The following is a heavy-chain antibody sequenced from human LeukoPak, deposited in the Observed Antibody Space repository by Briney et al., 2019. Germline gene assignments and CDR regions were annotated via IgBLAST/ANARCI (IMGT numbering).Heavy chain of an antibody. CDR1: GGSISSSSYY. CDR3: ARQTRYSSSWYGAYYYYYYMDV. V-gene: IGHV4-39*01. CDR2: IYYSGST. D-gene: IGHD6-13*01. Sequence: SETLPLTCTVSGGSISSSSYYWGWIRQPLGNGLKWMGSIYYSGSTYYNPSLKSRVTISVDTSKNQFSLKLSSVTAADTAVYYCARQTRYSSSWYGAYYYYYYMDVWGKGTTVTVSS. J-gene: IGHJ6*03.